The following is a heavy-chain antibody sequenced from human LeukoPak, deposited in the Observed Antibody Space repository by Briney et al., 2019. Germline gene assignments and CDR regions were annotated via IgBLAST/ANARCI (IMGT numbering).Heavy chain of an antibody. CDR3: ARAPGGTMVLDY. V-gene: IGHV3-21*06. J-gene: IGHJ4*02. D-gene: IGHD3-10*01. Sequence: GGSLRLSCAASGFTFSSYIMNWIRRAPGKGLEWVSSITSRSSYIYYPDSVKGRFTISRDNTKNTLYLQMNSLRAEDTALYYCARAPGGTMVLDYWGQGTLVTVSS. CDR2: ITSRSSYI. CDR1: GFTFSSYI.